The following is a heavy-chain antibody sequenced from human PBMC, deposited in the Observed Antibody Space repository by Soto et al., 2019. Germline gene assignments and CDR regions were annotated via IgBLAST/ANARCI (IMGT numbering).Heavy chain of an antibody. J-gene: IGHJ4*02. CDR2: ISGSGSGT. Sequence: AGGYLRLFRAASGLTFSSYTMRWVRQAPGKGLDWVSTISGSGSGTYYADSVKGRLTIYRDNSKNTLYLQMNSLRAEDTAVYYCAKVVTGRYDYWGQGTLVTVSS. V-gene: IGHV3-23*01. CDR1: GLTFSSYT. D-gene: IGHD4-4*01. CDR3: AKVVTGRYDY.